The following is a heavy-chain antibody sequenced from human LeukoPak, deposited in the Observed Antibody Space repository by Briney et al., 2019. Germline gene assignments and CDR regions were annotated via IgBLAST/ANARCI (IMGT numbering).Heavy chain of an antibody. CDR2: ISSDGSST. Sequence: PGGSLRVSCAASGFTFSTYWMHWVRQAPGKGLVWVSRISSDGSSTNYADSVKGRFTISRDSAKNTLYLQMDSLRAEDTAVYFCSRDREQQPTFDYWGLGTLVTVSS. J-gene: IGHJ4*02. CDR1: GFTFSTYW. CDR3: SRDREQQPTFDY. D-gene: IGHD6-13*01. V-gene: IGHV3-74*01.